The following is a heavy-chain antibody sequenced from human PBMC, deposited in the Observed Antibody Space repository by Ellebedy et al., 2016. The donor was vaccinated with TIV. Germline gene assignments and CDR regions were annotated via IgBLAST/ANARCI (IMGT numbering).Heavy chain of an antibody. D-gene: IGHD3/OR15-3a*01. CDR1: GGSISSYY. CDR2: IYDSGST. V-gene: IGHV4-59*08. CDR3: AKTWSGYNWFDP. J-gene: IGHJ5*02. Sequence: MPSETLSLTCTVSGGSISSYYWTWIRQPPGKGLEWIGYIYDSGSTNYNPSLKSRVTISVDTSKNQFSLKLSSVTAADTAVYYCAKTWSGYNWFDPWGQGTLVTVSS.